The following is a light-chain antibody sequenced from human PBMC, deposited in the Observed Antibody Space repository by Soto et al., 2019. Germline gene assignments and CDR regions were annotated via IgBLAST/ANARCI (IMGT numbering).Light chain of an antibody. CDR3: QQYGSSPWT. CDR1: QSVSSRN. Sequence: EIVLTQSPGTLSLSPGERATLSCRASQSVSSRNLAWYQQRPGQAPRLLIYGASSRATGIPDRFSGSGSGTDFTLTISRLEPEDFAVYYCQQYGSSPWTFGQGTNVEIK. V-gene: IGKV3-20*01. J-gene: IGKJ1*01. CDR2: GAS.